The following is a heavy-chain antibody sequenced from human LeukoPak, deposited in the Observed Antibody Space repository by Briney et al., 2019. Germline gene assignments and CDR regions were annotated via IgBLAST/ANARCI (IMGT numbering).Heavy chain of an antibody. CDR3: AVPAAMFVRNFDS. J-gene: IGHJ4*01. D-gene: IGHD2-2*01. Sequence: SETLSLTCTVSGCSISSSSDPWGWIPPPPGKGPDWIGSIYYSGSTYYNPSLKCQVTISVDKSKNQFSLQLSSVTAADTAVYYCAVPAAMFVRNFDSWGHGTLVTVSS. CDR2: IYYSGST. V-gene: IGHV4-39*01. CDR1: GCSISSSSDP.